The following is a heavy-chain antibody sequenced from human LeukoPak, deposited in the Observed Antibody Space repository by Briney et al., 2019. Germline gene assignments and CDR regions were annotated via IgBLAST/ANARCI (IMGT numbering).Heavy chain of an antibody. Sequence: SQTLSLTCAISGDSVSSKSAAWNWIRQSPSRGLEWLERTYYRSKWSSGYAESVKSRITINPDTSKNQFSLQLKSVTPEDTAVYYCARGRDIVVVPSLYYYYGMDVWGQGTTVTVSS. V-gene: IGHV6-1*01. CDR3: ARGRDIVVVPSLYYYYGMDV. CDR2: TYYRSKWSS. CDR1: GDSVSSKSAA. J-gene: IGHJ6*02. D-gene: IGHD2-15*01.